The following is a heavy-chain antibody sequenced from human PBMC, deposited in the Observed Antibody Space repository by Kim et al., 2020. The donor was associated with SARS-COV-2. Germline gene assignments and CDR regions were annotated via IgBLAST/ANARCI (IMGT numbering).Heavy chain of an antibody. Sequence: ASVKVSCKASGYTFTSYGISWVRQAPGQGLEWMGWISAYNGNTNYAQKLQGRVTMTTDTSTSTAYMELRSLRSDDTAVYYCARDLVAAATVSSLWFDPWGQGTLVTVSS. V-gene: IGHV1-18*04. CDR1: GYTFTSYG. CDR3: ARDLVAAATVSSLWFDP. CDR2: ISAYNGNT. J-gene: IGHJ5*02. D-gene: IGHD6-13*01.